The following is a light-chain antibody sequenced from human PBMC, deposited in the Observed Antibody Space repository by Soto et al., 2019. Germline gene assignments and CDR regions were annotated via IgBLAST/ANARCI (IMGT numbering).Light chain of an antibody. J-gene: IGLJ1*01. CDR1: SSDIGNYNY. Sequence: QSVLTQPDSVSGSPGQSVAISCTAASSDIGNYNYVSWYQQRPGKVPKLIIHDVSDRPSGVSDRFSGFKSGNTASLTISGLRAEDEADYYCSSYTSTSTYVFGTGTKVTVL. CDR2: DVS. V-gene: IGLV2-14*03. CDR3: SSYTSTSTYV.